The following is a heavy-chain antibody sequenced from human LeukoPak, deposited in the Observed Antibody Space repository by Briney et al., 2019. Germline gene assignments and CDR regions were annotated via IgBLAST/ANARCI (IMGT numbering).Heavy chain of an antibody. CDR3: AKDGGGYYPYYYYYMDV. D-gene: IGHD3-22*01. CDR2: VSGSGGNT. Sequence: GGSLRLSCAASGFTFSSYGMSWVRQAPGKGLEWVSAVSGSGGNTYYADSVKGQFTISRDNSKNTLYLQMNSLRAEDTAVYYCAKDGGGYYPYYYYYMDVWGKGTTVTISS. J-gene: IGHJ6*03. CDR1: GFTFSSYG. V-gene: IGHV3-23*01.